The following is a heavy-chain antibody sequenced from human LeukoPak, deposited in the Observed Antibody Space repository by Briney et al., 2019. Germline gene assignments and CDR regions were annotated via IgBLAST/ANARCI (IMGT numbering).Heavy chain of an antibody. CDR1: GYTFTSYY. Sequence: VASVTVSCKASGYTFTSYYMHWVRQAPGQGLEWMGLINPSGGSTSYTQKFQGRVTITRDTSTSTVYMELSSLRSEDTAVYYCARDERDTMVRGVAAPYYYGMDVWGKGTTVTVSS. V-gene: IGHV1-46*01. CDR3: ARDERDTMVRGVAAPYYYGMDV. D-gene: IGHD3-10*01. CDR2: INPSGGST. J-gene: IGHJ6*04.